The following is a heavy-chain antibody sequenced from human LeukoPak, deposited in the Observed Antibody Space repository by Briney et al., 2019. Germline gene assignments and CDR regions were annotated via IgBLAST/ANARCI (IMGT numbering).Heavy chain of an antibody. D-gene: IGHD3-16*01. V-gene: IGHV3-48*03. CDR1: GFTFSSYE. CDR3: AREAGGGGYFGY. CDR2: ISSSGSSV. J-gene: IGHJ4*02. Sequence: PGGSLRLSCAASGFTFSSYEMNWVRQAPEKGLEWVSYISSSGSSVYYADSVQGRFTISRDNAKNSLYLQVNSLRAEDTAVYYCAREAGGGGYFGYWGQGTLVTVSS.